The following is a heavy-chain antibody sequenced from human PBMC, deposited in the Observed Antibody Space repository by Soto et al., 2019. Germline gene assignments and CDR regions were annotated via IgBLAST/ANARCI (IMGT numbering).Heavy chain of an antibody. J-gene: IGHJ6*02. CDR2: INPSGGST. CDR3: ARDMMVATITPYYYDGMDG. D-gene: IGHD5-12*01. V-gene: IGHV1-46*01. CDR1: GYTFTSYY. Sequence: ASVKVSCKASGYTFTSYYMHWVRQAPGQGLEWMGIINPSGGSTSYAQKFQGRVTMTRDTSTSTVYMELSSLRSEDTAVYYCARDMMVATITPYYYDGMDGWGQGTTVTVAS.